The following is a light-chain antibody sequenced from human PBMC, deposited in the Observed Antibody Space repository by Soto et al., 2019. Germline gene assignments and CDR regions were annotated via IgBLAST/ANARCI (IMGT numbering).Light chain of an antibody. CDR1: QSVSSN. CDR2: GAS. Sequence: EIVMTQSPATLSVSPGERATLSCRASQSVSSNLAWYQQKPGQAPRLLIYGASTRATGIPARSSGSGSGPGFTLTISSLQSEDFAVYYCQQYNNWLRVTFGQGTKVEIK. J-gene: IGKJ1*01. CDR3: QQYNNWLRVT. V-gene: IGKV3-15*01.